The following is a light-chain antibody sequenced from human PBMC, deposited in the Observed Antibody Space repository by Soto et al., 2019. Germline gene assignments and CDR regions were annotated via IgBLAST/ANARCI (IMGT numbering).Light chain of an antibody. CDR1: ISDVVRYDY. CDR2: DVT. V-gene: IGLV2-11*01. CDR3: CSFAGSCSYV. Sequence: QSVLTQPRSVSGSPGQSFTISCTGTISDVVRYDYVSWYQQYPGQAPKLIIYDVTERPSGVPDRFSGSKSGNTASLTISGLRAEDEAAYSCCSFAGSCSYVYGSGTKVT. J-gene: IGLJ1*01.